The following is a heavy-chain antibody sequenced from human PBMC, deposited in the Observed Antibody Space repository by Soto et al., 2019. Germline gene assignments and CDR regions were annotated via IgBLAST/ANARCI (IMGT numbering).Heavy chain of an antibody. CDR3: ARGELSNGLTDYGDYGYWFDP. CDR2: IYYSGST. J-gene: IGHJ5*02. V-gene: IGHV4-39*07. CDR1: GGSISSSSYY. Sequence: PSETLSLTCNVSGGSISSSSYYWDWIRQPPGKGLEWIGSIYYSGSTYYNPSLRSRVTISVDTSNNQFSLNLSSVTAADTAVYYCARGELSNGLTDYGDYGYWFDPWGQGTLVTVSS. D-gene: IGHD4-17*01.